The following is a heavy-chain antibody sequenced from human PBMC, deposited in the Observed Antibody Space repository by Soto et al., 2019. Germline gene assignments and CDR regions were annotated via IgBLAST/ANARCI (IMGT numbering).Heavy chain of an antibody. CDR3: AHIDSKIVTAGGHGGSDF. J-gene: IGHJ4*02. V-gene: IGHV2-5*02. CDR1: GFSVSSSGEG. D-gene: IGHD2-21*02. CDR2: IYWDDDK. Sequence: QITLKESGPTLVKPTQTLTLTCTVSGFSVSSSGEGVGWIRQPPGKALEWLALIYWDDDKRYSPSLKSRLTITKDTSRHQVVLTLTNMDPVDTATYYCAHIDSKIVTAGGHGGSDFWGQGTLVTVSS.